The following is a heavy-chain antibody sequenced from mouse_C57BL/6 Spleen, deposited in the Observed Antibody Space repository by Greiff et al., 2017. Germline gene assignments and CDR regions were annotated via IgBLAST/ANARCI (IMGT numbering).Heavy chain of an antibody. D-gene: IGHD2-4*01. CDR3: AREGLRRSGLAY. Sequence: EVQGVESGGGLVKPGGSLKLSCAASGFTFSSYAMSWVRQTPGKRLEWVATISDGGSYTYYPDNVKGRFTISRDNAKNNLYLQMSHLKSEDTAMYYCAREGLRRSGLAYWGQGTLVTVSA. CDR2: ISDGGSYT. J-gene: IGHJ3*01. V-gene: IGHV5-4*01. CDR1: GFTFSSYA.